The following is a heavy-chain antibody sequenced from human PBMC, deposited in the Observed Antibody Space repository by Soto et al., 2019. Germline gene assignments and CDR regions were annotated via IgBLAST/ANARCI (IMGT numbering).Heavy chain of an antibody. CDR2: IIPIFGTA. D-gene: IGHD6-19*01. CDR1: GGTFSSYA. V-gene: IGHV1-69*01. Sequence: QVQLVQSGAEVKKPGSSVKVSCKASGGTFSSYAISWVRQAPGQGLEWMGGIIPIFGTANYAQKFQGRVTFAAEESTSTGYMEVSSLRAEDTAVYYGAGGGVAGTKGAGWFDPWGQGTLVTVSS. J-gene: IGHJ5*02. CDR3: AGGGVAGTKGAGWFDP.